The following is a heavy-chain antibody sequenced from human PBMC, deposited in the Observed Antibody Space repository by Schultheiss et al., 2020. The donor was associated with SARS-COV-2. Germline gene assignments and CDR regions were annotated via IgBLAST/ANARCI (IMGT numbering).Heavy chain of an antibody. V-gene: IGHV4-31*01. D-gene: IGHD4-23*01. CDR1: GASISSGGYY. CDR2: IYYSGST. J-gene: IGHJ6*02. Sequence: SETLSLTCTVSGASISSGGYYWSWIRQHPGKGLEWIGYIYYSGSTCYDPSLKSLMTISVDTSKNQFSLKLSSVTAADTAVYYCARGRHRSYAVVNLYYGLDVWGQGTTVTVSS. CDR3: ARGRHRSYAVVNLYYGLDV.